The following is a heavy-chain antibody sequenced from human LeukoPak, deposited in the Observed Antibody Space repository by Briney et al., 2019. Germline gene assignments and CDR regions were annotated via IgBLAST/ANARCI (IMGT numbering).Heavy chain of an antibody. V-gene: IGHV3-30*18. Sequence: GGSLRLSCAASGFTFSSYGMHWVRQAPGKGLEWVAVISYDGSNKYYADSVKGRFTISRDNSKNTLYLQMNSLRAEDTAVYYCAKDPRYGDYLGRYFDYWGQGTLVTVSS. CDR3: AKDPRYGDYLGRYFDY. CDR2: ISYDGSNK. D-gene: IGHD4-17*01. CDR1: GFTFSSYG. J-gene: IGHJ4*02.